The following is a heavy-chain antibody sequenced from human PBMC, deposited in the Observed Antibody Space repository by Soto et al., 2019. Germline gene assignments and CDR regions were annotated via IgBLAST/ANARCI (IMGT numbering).Heavy chain of an antibody. V-gene: IGHV4-39*01. J-gene: IGHJ5*02. D-gene: IGHD3-3*01. CDR3: ARHLRFGRFDP. Sequence: QLQLQESGPGLVKSSETLSLTCIVSGGSVSSSSYYWGWIRQPPGRGLEWIGSLYYTGTTNYNPPLKSRVIISVDTSKNHFSLKLNSVTAADTAVYYCARHLRFGRFDPWGQGTLVTVSS. CDR1: GGSVSSSSYY. CDR2: LYYTGTT.